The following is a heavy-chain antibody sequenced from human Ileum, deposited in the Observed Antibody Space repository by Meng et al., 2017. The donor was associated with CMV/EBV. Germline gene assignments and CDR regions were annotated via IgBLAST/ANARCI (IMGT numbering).Heavy chain of an antibody. CDR1: GDSLSRNSHY. J-gene: IGHJ5*02. CDR2: MYYSGST. V-gene: IGHV4-39*02. D-gene: IGHD6-13*01. Sequence: QRHLPGAGPGLVKPSETLSPTCTVSGDSLSRNSHYWGWIRLPPGKGLEFIASMYYSGSTYYNPSLKSRTTISLDTSKNQFSLNLTSVTAADTAVYYCVRVVIAAGTDWFDPWGQGTLVTVSS. CDR3: VRVVIAAGTDWFDP.